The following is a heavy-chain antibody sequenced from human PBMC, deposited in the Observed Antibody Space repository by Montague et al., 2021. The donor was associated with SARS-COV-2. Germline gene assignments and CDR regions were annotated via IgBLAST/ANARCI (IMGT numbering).Heavy chain of an antibody. CDR2: INHSANT. CDR1: GGSLSGYY. J-gene: IGHJ6*02. Sequence: SETLSLTCAVYGGSLSGYYWSWIRQRPEKGLEWIGEINHSANTKYNPSLKSPVTISIDTSKNQFSLKMTSVTTADTATYYCASGIYPSGSYYNRYYYGLNIWGPGTTVTVSS. V-gene: IGHV4-34*01. D-gene: IGHD3-10*01. CDR3: ASGIYPSGSYYNRYYYGLNI.